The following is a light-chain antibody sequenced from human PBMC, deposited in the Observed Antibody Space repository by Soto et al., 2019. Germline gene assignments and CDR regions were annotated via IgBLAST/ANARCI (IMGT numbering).Light chain of an antibody. V-gene: IGLV4-69*01. CDR1: SWHSNYA. CDR3: QHWGAGIRV. J-gene: IGLJ3*02. CDR2: LNSDGSH. Sequence: QLVLTQPPSASASLGASVKLTCTLSSWHSNYAIAWHQQQPDKGPRYLMKLNSDGSHTKGDGIPDRFSGSSSGAERYLTISSLHSDDEADYYCQHWGAGIRVFGGGTKLTVL.